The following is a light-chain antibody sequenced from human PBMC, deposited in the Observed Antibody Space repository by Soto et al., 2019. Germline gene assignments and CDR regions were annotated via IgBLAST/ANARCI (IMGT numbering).Light chain of an antibody. CDR2: EAS. CDR1: SSDVGGYNY. V-gene: IGLV2-18*01. CDR3: SLYTSENTYV. Sequence: QSALTQPRSVSGSPGQSVTISCTGTSSDVGGYNYVSWYQQPPGTAPKLIIYEASNRPSGVPDRFSGSKSGNTASLTISGLQAADEADYYCSLYTSENTYVFGTGTKLTVL. J-gene: IGLJ1*01.